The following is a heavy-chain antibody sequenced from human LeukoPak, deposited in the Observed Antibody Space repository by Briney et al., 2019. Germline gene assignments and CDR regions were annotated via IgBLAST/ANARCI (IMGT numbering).Heavy chain of an antibody. D-gene: IGHD6-6*01. CDR3: ARGAFSSSLYYFDY. V-gene: IGHV3-7*01. Sequence: GGSLRLSRAASGFTFSSYWMSWVRQAPGKGLEWVANIKQDGSGKYYVDSVKGRFTISRDNAKNSLYLQMNSLRAEDTAVYYCARGAFSSSLYYFDYWGQGTLVTVSS. J-gene: IGHJ4*02. CDR1: GFTFSSYW. CDR2: IKQDGSGK.